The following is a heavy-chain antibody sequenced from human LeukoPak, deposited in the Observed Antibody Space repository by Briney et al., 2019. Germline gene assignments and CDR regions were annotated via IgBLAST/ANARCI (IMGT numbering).Heavy chain of an antibody. J-gene: IGHJ4*02. CDR1: GFTFNTFW. D-gene: IGHD6-13*01. CDR2: IKGDGSVK. CDR3: TTWEGSSWFDY. V-gene: IGHV3-7*03. Sequence: PGGSLRLSCSGSGFTFNTFWMNWVRQVPGKGLEWVANIKGDGSVKDYLDSVKGRFTTSRDNAKKPLYLQMNSLRVEDTAVYYCTTWEGSSWFDYWGQGTLVTVSS.